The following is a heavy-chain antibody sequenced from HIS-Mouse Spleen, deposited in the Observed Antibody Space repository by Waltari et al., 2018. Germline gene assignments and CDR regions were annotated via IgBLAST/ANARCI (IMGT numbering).Heavy chain of an antibody. Sequence: QVQLVESGGGVVQPGRSLRLSCAASGFTFSSYGMHWVRQAPGKGREWVAGIWYDGSNKYYADSVKGRFTISRDNSKNTLYLQMNSLRAEDTAVYYCAREGEISGRSYFDYWGQGTLFTVSS. V-gene: IGHV3-33*01. D-gene: IGHD3-10*01. CDR2: IWYDGSNK. CDR3: AREGEISGRSYFDY. J-gene: IGHJ4*02. CDR1: GFTFSSYG.